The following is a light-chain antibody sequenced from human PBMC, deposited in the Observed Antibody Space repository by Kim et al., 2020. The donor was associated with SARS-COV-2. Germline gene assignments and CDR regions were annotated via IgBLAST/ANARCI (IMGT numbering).Light chain of an antibody. V-gene: IGKV3-20*01. Sequence: SPGERATLSGRASQGVSSSYLAWDQQKPGQAPRLLIYGASSRATGIPDRFSGSGSGTDFTLTISRLEPEDFAVYYCQQYGSSPFTFGPGTKVDIK. CDR1: QGVSSSY. CDR3: QQYGSSPFT. CDR2: GAS. J-gene: IGKJ3*01.